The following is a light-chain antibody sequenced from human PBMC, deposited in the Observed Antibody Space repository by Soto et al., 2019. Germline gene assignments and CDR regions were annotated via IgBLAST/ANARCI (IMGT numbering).Light chain of an antibody. CDR3: QQIYSSPRT. CDR1: QSVINY. CDR2: AVS. V-gene: IGKV1-39*01. J-gene: IGKJ1*01. Sequence: DIQMTQSPSSLSASVGDRVTITCRASQSVINYLNWYQQKPGKAPKLLIYAVSGLQSGVPSRFSGSGSETDFTLTINSLQPEDFATYYCQQIYSSPRTFGQGTKVEV.